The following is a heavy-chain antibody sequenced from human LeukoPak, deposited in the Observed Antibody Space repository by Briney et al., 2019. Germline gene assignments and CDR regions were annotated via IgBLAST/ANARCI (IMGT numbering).Heavy chain of an antibody. CDR3: ARGLGSSGCLFDY. Sequence: SETLSLTCAVYGGSFSGYYWSWIRQPPGKGLEWIGEINHSGSTNYNPSLKSRVTISVDTSKNQFSLKLSSVTAADTAAYYCARGLGSSGCLFDYWGQGTLVTASS. V-gene: IGHV4-34*01. CDR2: INHSGST. D-gene: IGHD6-19*01. CDR1: GGSFSGYY. J-gene: IGHJ4*02.